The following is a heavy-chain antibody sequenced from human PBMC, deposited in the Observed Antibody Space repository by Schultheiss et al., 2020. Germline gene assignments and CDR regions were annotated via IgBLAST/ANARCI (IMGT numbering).Heavy chain of an antibody. CDR2: ISYTGRT. Sequence: SETLSLTCTVSGGSISSGGYYWSWIRQHPGKGLEWTGYISYTGRTYRNPSLKSRVTISVDTSKNQFSLKLSSVTAADTAVYYCARHVRGVNLDSPFDYWGQGTLVTVSS. CDR3: ARHVRGVNLDSPFDY. D-gene: IGHD3-10*02. J-gene: IGHJ4*02. CDR1: GGSISSGGYY. V-gene: IGHV4-39*01.